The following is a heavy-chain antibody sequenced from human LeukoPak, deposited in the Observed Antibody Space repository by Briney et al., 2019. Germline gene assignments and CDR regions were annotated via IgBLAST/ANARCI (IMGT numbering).Heavy chain of an antibody. J-gene: IGHJ3*02. Sequence: ASVKVSCKASGYTFTSYGISWVRQAPGQGLEWMGWISAYNGNTNYAQKLQGRVTMTTDTSTSTAYMELRSLRSDDPDVYYCARPTRIQYMGAFDIWGQGTMVTVSS. CDR2: ISAYNGNT. CDR3: ARPTRIQYMGAFDI. V-gene: IGHV1-18*01. CDR1: GYTFTSYG. D-gene: IGHD4-11*01.